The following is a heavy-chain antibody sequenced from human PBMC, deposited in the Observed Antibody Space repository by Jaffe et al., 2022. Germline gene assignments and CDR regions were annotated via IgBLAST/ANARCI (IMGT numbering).Heavy chain of an antibody. CDR1: GGSFSGYY. CDR3: ARTGRYFDWLLLRGYYFDY. D-gene: IGHD3-9*01. V-gene: IGHV4-34*01. Sequence: QVQLQQWGAGLLKPSETLSLTCAVYGGSFSGYYWSWIRQPPGKGLEWIGEINHSGSTNYNPSLKSRVTISVDTSKNQFSLKLSSVTAADTAVYYCARTGRYFDWLLLRGYYFDYWGQGTLVTVSS. CDR2: INHSGST. J-gene: IGHJ4*02.